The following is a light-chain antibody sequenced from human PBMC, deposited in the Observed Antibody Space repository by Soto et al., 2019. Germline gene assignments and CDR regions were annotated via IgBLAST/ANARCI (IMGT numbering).Light chain of an antibody. Sequence: QSVLTQPPSVSGAPGQRVTISCSGSSSNVGAASDVYWYQQLPGTAPRLLISVNNKRPSGVPDRFSGSKSGTSASLAITGLRPEDEAYYYCQSYDDTLSGPSLFGTGPNATVL. CDR2: VNN. J-gene: IGLJ1*01. CDR1: SSNVGAASD. CDR3: QSYDDTLSGPSL. V-gene: IGLV1-40*01.